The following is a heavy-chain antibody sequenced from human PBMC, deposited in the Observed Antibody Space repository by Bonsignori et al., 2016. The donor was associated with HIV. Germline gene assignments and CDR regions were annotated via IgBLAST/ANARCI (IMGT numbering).Heavy chain of an antibody. CDR1: GASISSGGYS. D-gene: IGHD4-17*01. J-gene: IGHJ2*01. V-gene: IGHV4-30-2*06. CDR3: GRATDYGDYGWYFDL. Sequence: SETLSLTCAVSGASISSGGYSWNWIRQSPGKGLEWIGYIYHSGSTYYNPSLKSRVTISVDRSKKQFSLKLSSVTAADTAMYYCGRATDYGDYGWYFDLWGRGTLVTVSS. CDR2: IYHSGST.